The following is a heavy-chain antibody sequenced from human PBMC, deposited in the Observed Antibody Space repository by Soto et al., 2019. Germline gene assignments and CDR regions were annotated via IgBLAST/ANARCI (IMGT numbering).Heavy chain of an antibody. V-gene: IGHV3-30*18. CDR2: MSYDGSNQ. CDR1: GFTLSGND. Sequence: QVQLVESGGGVVQPGRSLRLSCAASGFTLSGNDMHWVRQAPGKGPEWVAVMSYDGSNQYYGDSGKGRFTISRDTSKSTLYLQMNSLRTEDTAVYYCAKGGWYSSSSPSDCWGQGTLVTVSS. CDR3: AKGGWYSSSSPSDC. D-gene: IGHD6-6*01. J-gene: IGHJ4*02.